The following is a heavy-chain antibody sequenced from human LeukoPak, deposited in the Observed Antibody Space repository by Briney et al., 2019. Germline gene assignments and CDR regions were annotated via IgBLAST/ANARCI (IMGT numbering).Heavy chain of an antibody. V-gene: IGHV4-34*01. J-gene: IGHJ4*02. Sequence: SGTLSLTCAVYGGSFSGYYWSWIRQPPGKGLEWIGEINHSGSTNYNPSLKSRVTISVDTSKNQFSLKLSSVTAADTAVYYCARSPHSSSWRFFDYWGQGTLVTVSS. CDR2: INHSGST. CDR1: GGSFSGYY. D-gene: IGHD6-13*01. CDR3: ARSPHSSSWRFFDY.